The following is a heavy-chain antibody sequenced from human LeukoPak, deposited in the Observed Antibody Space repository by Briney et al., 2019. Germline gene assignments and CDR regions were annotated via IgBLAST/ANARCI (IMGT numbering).Heavy chain of an antibody. V-gene: IGHV3-23*01. CDR1: GLTFSSNV. D-gene: IGHD3-10*01. CDR3: ARDLGWFGDRTFDY. J-gene: IGHJ4*02. CDR2: ISGTGGTT. Sequence: GGSLRLSCAASGLTFSSNVMTWVRQAPGKRLEWVSLISGTGGTTYYADSVKGRFTISRDNSKNSLYLQMNSLRAEDTAVYYCARDLGWFGDRTFDYWGQGTLVTVSS.